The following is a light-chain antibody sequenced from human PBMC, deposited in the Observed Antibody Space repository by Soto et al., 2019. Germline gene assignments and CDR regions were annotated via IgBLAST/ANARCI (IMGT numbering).Light chain of an antibody. V-gene: IGKV3-15*01. J-gene: IGKJ5*01. CDR3: HQYNERPSNT. CDR2: GAS. CDR1: QSVSSSY. Sequence: EMVLTQSPGTLSLSPGERATLSCRASQSVSSSYLAWYQQKPGQAPRLLIYGASTRATGIPARFSGSGSGTEFSLTITGLQSEDFAVYYCHQYNERPSNTFGQGTRLEIK.